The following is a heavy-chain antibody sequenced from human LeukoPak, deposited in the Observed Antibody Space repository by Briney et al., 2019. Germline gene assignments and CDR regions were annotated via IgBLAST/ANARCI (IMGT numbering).Heavy chain of an antibody. J-gene: IGHJ4*02. CDR3: AREDDSSGSLDY. V-gene: IGHV4-31*03. D-gene: IGHD3-22*01. CDR2: IYYSGST. Sequence: SQTLSLTCTVSGGSISSGGYYWGWIRQHSGKGLEWIGYIYYSGSTYYNPSLKSRVTISVDTSKNQFSLKLSSVTAADTAVYYCAREDDSSGSLDYWGQGTLVTVSS. CDR1: GGSISSGGYY.